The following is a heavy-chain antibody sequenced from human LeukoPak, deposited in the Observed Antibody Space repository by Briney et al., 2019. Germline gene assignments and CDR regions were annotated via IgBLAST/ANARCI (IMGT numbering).Heavy chain of an antibody. CDR3: AKEIDTLGTNAFDI. CDR2: ISGDGGGT. Sequence: GVSLRLSCAASGFTFDDYAMHWVRQAPGKGLEWVSLISGDGGGTYYADSVRGRFTISRDNSKNSLYLQMDSLRTEDTAFYYCAKEIDTLGTNAFDIWGQGTMVTVSS. V-gene: IGHV3-43*02. D-gene: IGHD2-15*01. CDR1: GFTFDDYA. J-gene: IGHJ3*02.